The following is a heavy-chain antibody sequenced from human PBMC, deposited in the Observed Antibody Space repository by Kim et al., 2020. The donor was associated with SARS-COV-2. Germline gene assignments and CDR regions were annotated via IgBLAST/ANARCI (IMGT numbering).Heavy chain of an antibody. CDR3: ARDLGAIVVVVAATLVY. V-gene: IGHV1-18*04. J-gene: IGHJ4*02. D-gene: IGHD2-15*01. CDR1: GYTFTSYG. CDR2: ISAYNGNT. Sequence: ASVKVSCKASGYTFTSYGISWVRQAPGQGLEWMGWISAYNGNTNYAQKLQGRVTMTTDTSTSTAYMELRSLRSDDTAVYYCARDLGAIVVVVAATLVYWGQGTLVTVSS.